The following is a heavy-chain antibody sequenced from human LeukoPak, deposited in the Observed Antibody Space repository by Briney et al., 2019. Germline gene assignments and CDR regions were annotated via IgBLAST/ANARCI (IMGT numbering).Heavy chain of an antibody. CDR3: ARSSIIAAAGPYYFDY. CDR1: GYTFTSYY. D-gene: IGHD6-13*01. CDR2: IIPIFGTA. J-gene: IGHJ4*02. Sequence: SVKVSCKASGYTFTSYYMHWVRQAPGQGLEWMGGIIPIFGTANYAQKFQGRVTITADKSTSTAYMELSSLRSEDTAVYYCARSSIIAAAGPYYFDYWGQETLVTVSS. V-gene: IGHV1-69*06.